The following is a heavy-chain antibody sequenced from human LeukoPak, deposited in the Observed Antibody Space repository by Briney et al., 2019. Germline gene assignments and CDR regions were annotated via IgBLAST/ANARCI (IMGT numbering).Heavy chain of an antibody. V-gene: IGHV4-59*01. CDR3: ARGGLFAFDN. CDR1: GGSINNYY. Sequence: SETLSLTCTISGGSINNYYWSWIRQSPEKGLELIGYIYSTGITNYNPSLKSRVAISVDTSRNQFSLRLTSVTAADTAIFYCARGGLFAFDNWGQGTTVIVSS. J-gene: IGHJ3*02. CDR2: IYSTGIT.